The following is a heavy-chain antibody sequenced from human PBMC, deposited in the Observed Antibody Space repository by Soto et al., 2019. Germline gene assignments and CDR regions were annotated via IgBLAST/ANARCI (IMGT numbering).Heavy chain of an antibody. Sequence: SETLSLTCTVSGGSISSYYWSWIRQPPGKGLEWIGYMYNTGSTIYNPSLKSRVTISVDTSKNQYSLRLSSVTTADTALYYCATGRVLYGSEYWGQGTLVTVSS. CDR3: ATGRVLYGSEY. J-gene: IGHJ4*02. CDR1: GGSISSYY. V-gene: IGHV4-59*01. D-gene: IGHD3-10*01. CDR2: MYNTGST.